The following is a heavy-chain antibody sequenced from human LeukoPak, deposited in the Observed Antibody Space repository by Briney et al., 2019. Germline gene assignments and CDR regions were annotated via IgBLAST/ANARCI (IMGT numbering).Heavy chain of an antibody. CDR1: GYTFTGYY. CDR3: ARDQNYYDSSGYYGLDC. D-gene: IGHD3-22*01. V-gene: IGHV1-2*03. J-gene: IGHJ4*02. Sequence: GASVKVSCKASGYTFTGYYIHWVIQAPGQGLEWMGWINPNNGGTNYVQKFQDRATMTRDTSISTAYMELSRLRSDDTAVYYCARDQNYYDSSGYYGLDCWGRGTLVTVSS. CDR2: INPNNGGT.